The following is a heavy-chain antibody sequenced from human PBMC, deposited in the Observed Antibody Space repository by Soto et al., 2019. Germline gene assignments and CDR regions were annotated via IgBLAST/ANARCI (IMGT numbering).Heavy chain of an antibody. V-gene: IGHV1-46*01. J-gene: IGHJ6*02. CDR3: ARGGRIVDTGIGYYYYHAMDV. CDR1: GYTFTSYY. Sequence: ASVKVSCKASGYTFTSYYIHWVRQAPGQGLEWMGIFNPTGDTASYAQKLQGRVTMTRDTSTGTAYMELGSLRSEDTAVYYCARGGRIVDTGIGYYYYHAMDVWGQGTTVTVYS. D-gene: IGHD5-18*01. CDR2: FNPTGDTA.